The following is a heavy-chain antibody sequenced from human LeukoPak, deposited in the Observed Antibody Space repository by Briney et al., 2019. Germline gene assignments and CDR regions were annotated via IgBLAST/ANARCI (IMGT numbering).Heavy chain of an antibody. CDR1: GGSFSGYY. CDR2: INHSGST. CDR3: ARAPNCSGGSCSVDWFDP. J-gene: IGHJ5*02. V-gene: IGHV4-34*01. D-gene: IGHD2-15*01. Sequence: SETLPLTCAVYGGSFSGYYWSWIRQPPGKGLDWIGEINHSGSTNYNPSLKSRVTISVDTSKNQFSLKLSSVTAADTAVYYCARAPNCSGGSCSVDWFDPWGQGTLVTVSS.